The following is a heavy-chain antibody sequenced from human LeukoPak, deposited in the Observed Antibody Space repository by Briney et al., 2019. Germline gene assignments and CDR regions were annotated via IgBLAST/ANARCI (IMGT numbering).Heavy chain of an antibody. Sequence: ASVKVSCKASGYTFTGYYMHWVRQAPGQGLEWMGWINPNSGGTNYAQKFQGRVTMTRDTSISTAYMELSRLRFDDTAVYYCARDPTLYGSGSPRPHSTFDIWGQGTMVTVAS. CDR3: ARDPTLYGSGSPRPHSTFDI. CDR2: INPNSGGT. CDR1: GYTFTGYY. V-gene: IGHV1-2*02. D-gene: IGHD3-10*01. J-gene: IGHJ3*02.